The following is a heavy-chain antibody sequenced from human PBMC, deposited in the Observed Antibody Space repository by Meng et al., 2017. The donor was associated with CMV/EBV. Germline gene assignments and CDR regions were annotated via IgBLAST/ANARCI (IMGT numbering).Heavy chain of an antibody. D-gene: IGHD6-6*01. J-gene: IGHJ5*02. CDR2: IYPGDSDT. CDR3: ARRRSSSRWFDP. CDR1: GYSFSTYW. Sequence: GESLKISCQGSGYSFSTYWIGWVRQMPGKGLEWMGIIYPGDSDTRYGPSFQGQVTISADKSISTAYLQWSSLKASDTAIYYCARRRSSSRWFDPWGQGTQVTVSS. V-gene: IGHV5-51*01.